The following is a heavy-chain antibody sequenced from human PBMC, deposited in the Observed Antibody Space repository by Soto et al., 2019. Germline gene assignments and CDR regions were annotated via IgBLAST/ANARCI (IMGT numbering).Heavy chain of an antibody. CDR3: AREMYTSRGSPFDY. Sequence: ASVKVSFKASGYPFSSYYVHWVRQAPGQGLEWMGFINPSGGSTSYAQKFQGRVTMTRDTSTSTVYMEVSSLRSEDTAVYYCAREMYTSRGSPFDYWGQRTLVTVS. D-gene: IGHD6-13*01. V-gene: IGHV1-46*01. CDR1: GYPFSSYY. J-gene: IGHJ4*02. CDR2: INPSGGST.